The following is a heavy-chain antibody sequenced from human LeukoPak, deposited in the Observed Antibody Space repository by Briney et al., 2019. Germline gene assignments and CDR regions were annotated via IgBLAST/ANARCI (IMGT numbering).Heavy chain of an antibody. CDR3: ARSRLDYDYVWGSYFALYYYMDV. CDR1: GYTFTGYY. CDR2: ISPNSGGT. Sequence: ASVKVSCKASGYTFTGYYMHWVRQAPGQGLEWMGWISPNSGGTNYAQKFQGRVTMTRDTSISTAYMELSRLRSDDTAVYYCARSRLDYDYVWGSYFALYYYMDVWGKGTTVTVSS. V-gene: IGHV1-2*02. D-gene: IGHD3-16*01. J-gene: IGHJ6*03.